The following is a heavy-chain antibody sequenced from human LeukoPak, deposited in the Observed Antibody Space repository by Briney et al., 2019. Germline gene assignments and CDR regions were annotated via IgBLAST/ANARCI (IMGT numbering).Heavy chain of an antibody. J-gene: IGHJ4*02. CDR1: GFSLSTSGMC. Sequence: SGPALVKPTQTLTLTCTFSGFSLSTSGMCVSWIRQPPGKALEWLARIDWDDDKYYSTSLKTRLIISKDTSKNQVVLTMTNMDPVDTATYYCARILSVTTSYYFDYWGQGTLVTVSS. D-gene: IGHD4-11*01. CDR3: ARILSVTTSYYFDY. V-gene: IGHV2-70*11. CDR2: IDWDDDK.